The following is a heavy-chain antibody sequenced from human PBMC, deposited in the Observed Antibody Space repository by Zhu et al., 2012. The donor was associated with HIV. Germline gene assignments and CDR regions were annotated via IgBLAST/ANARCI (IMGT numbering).Heavy chain of an antibody. D-gene: IGHD4-23*01. CDR1: GDSVSSGSYY. CDR2: IYYTGSA. V-gene: IGHV4-61*01. Sequence: QVQLQESGPGPVKPSETLSLTCTVSGDSVSSGSYYWSWIRQSPGKGLEWVGYIYYTGSANYNPSLKGRLTISVETSKNQFSLKLSSVTAADTAVYYCARSWPNYGGNPPYYFDYWGQGTLVTVSS. J-gene: IGHJ4*02. CDR3: ARSWPNYGGNPPYYFDY.